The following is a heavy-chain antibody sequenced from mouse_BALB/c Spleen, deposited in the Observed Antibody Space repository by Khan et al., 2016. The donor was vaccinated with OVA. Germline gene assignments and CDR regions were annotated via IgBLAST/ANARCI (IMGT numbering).Heavy chain of an antibody. J-gene: IGHJ4*01. CDR1: GLSLTTYG. V-gene: IGHV2-6*02. CDR2: IWSDGIT. CDR3: ARGGFYAMDY. Sequence: QVQLKESGPGLVAPSQSLSITCTVSGLSLTTYGVHWVRQPPGKGLEWLVVIWSDGITTYYSALKSRLSTSTDNSNSQVFIKMNSLQTDDTAMYYCARGGFYAMDYWGQGTSVTVSS.